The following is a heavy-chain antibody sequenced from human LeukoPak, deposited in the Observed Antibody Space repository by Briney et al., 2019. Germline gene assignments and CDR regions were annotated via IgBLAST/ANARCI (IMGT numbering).Heavy chain of an antibody. D-gene: IGHD2-2*02. CDR1: GYSLTELS. Sequence: ASVKVSCKVFGYSLTELSMHWVRQAPGKGLEWMGGFDPEDGETIYAQKFQGRVTMTEDTSTDTAYMELSSLRSEDTAVYYCATVGQPLLYPERTNDYWGQGTLVTVSS. V-gene: IGHV1-24*01. CDR2: FDPEDGET. CDR3: ATVGQPLLYPERTNDY. J-gene: IGHJ4*02.